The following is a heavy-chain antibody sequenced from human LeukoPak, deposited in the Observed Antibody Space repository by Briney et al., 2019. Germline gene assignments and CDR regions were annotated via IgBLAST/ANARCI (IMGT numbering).Heavy chain of an antibody. CDR1: GGSISSGLYS. CDR2: IYHTGST. CDR3: AGLVGRYSSGLYYYYFDY. V-gene: IGHV4-30-2*01. J-gene: IGHJ4*02. Sequence: SETLSLTCDVSGGSISSGLYSWSWIRQPLGKGLEWIGYIYHTGSTYYNPSLKSRVTISVDTSKNQFSLRLSSVTAADTAVYYCAGLVGRYSSGLYYYYFDYWGQGTLVTVSS. D-gene: IGHD3-22*01.